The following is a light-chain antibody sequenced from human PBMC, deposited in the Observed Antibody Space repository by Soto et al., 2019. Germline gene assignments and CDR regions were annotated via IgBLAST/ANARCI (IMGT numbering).Light chain of an antibody. CDR3: QQYGGSPIT. CDR2: GAS. CDR1: QSVSRR. J-gene: IGKJ5*01. V-gene: IGKV3-20*01. Sequence: EVVLTQSPGTLSLSPGGRATLSCRASQSVSRRLAWYQQRPGQSPRLLISGASMRASGVPVRFIGSGSGTDFTLTITRLEPEEFAVYYCQQYGGSPITVGLGKRLAIK.